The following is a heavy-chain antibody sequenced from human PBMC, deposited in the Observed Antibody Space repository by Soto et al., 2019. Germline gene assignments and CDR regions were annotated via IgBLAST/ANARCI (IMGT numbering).Heavy chain of an antibody. J-gene: IGHJ6*03. Sequence: GESLKISLKSSGYSFTNYWIGWVRQMPGKGLEWMGIIYPGDSDTRYSPSFQGQVTISADKSISTAYLQWSSLKASDTAMYYCARLYSSSPYYYYMDVWGKGTTVTVSS. D-gene: IGHD6-6*01. CDR2: IYPGDSDT. V-gene: IGHV5-51*01. CDR3: ARLYSSSPYYYYMDV. CDR1: GYSFTNYW.